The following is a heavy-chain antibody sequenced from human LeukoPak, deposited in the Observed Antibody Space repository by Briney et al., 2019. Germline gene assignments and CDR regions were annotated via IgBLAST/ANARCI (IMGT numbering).Heavy chain of an antibody. Sequence: PSETLSLTCTVSGGSISSYYWSWIRQPPGKGLEWIGYIYYSGSTNYNPSLKSRVTISVDTSKNQFSLKLSSVTAADTAVYYCARDQPYYDFWSGDYYYYYGMDVWGQGTTVTVSS. CDR2: IYYSGST. J-gene: IGHJ6*02. CDR3: ARDQPYYDFWSGDYYYYYGMDV. V-gene: IGHV4-59*12. D-gene: IGHD3-3*01. CDR1: GGSISSYY.